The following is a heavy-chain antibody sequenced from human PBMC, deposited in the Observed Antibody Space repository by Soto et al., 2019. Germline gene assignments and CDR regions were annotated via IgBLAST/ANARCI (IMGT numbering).Heavy chain of an antibody. Sequence: SETLSLTGTVSGESISSGNKYWSWIRQPPGKGLEWIGYIFSIGTTYYNPSLKSRLTISLDASQNQFSLKLSSVTAADTAVYYWAGGEWLKIDYFGGVTLVTFSA. J-gene: IGHJ4*02. CDR1: GESISSGNKY. CDR3: AGGEWLKIDY. D-gene: IGHD2-8*01. V-gene: IGHV4-30-4*01. CDR2: IFSIGTT.